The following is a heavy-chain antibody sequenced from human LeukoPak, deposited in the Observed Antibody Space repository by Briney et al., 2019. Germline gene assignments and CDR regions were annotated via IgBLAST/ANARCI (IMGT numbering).Heavy chain of an antibody. CDR2: IYTSGST. D-gene: IGHD6-6*01. Sequence: SETLSLTCTVSGGSISSYYWSWIRQPAGKGLEWIGRIYTSGSTNYNPSLKSRVTISVDTSKNQFSLKLSSVTAADTAVYYCARRDSSSSGSARSWYFDLWGRGTLVTVSS. CDR3: ARRDSSSSGSARSWYFDL. CDR1: GGSISSYY. V-gene: IGHV4-4*07. J-gene: IGHJ2*01.